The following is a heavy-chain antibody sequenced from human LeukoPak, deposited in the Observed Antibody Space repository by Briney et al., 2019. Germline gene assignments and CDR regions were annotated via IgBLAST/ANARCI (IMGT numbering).Heavy chain of an antibody. CDR2: IKQDGSEK. J-gene: IGHJ4*02. V-gene: IGHV3-7*05. Sequence: PGGSLRLSCAASGFTFSRYWMNWVRQAPGKGLEWVAKIKQDGSEKYYVDAVKGRFTISRDNAENSLYLQMNSLRDEDTALYYCAGGQMFTSGGFDDWGQGTLVTVSS. CDR1: GFTFSRYW. D-gene: IGHD6-19*01. CDR3: AGGQMFTSGGFDD.